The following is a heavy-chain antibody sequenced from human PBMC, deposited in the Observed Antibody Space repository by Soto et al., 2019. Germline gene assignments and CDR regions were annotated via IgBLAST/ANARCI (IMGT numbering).Heavy chain of an antibody. D-gene: IGHD6-25*01. CDR3: ARATPGGGTLIAAELFDP. CDR1: GFTFSSYA. J-gene: IGHJ5*02. V-gene: IGHV3-30-3*01. CDR2: ISYDGSNK. Sequence: GGSLRLSCAASGFTFSSYAMHWVRQAPGKGLEWVAVISYDGSNKYYADSVKGRFTISRDNSKNTLYLQMNSLRAEDTAVYYCARATPGGGTLIAAELFDPWGQGTLVTVSS.